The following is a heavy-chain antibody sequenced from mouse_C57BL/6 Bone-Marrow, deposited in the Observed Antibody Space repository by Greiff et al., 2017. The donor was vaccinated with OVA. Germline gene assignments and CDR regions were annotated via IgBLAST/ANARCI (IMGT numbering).Heavy chain of an antibody. Sequence: QVHVKQPGAELVRPGTSVKLSCKASGYTFTSYWMHWVKQRPGQGLEWIGVIDPSDSYTNYNQKFKGKATLTVDTSSSTAYMQLSSLTSEDSAVYYCARWTVVADYWGQGTTLTVSS. CDR3: ARWTVVADY. D-gene: IGHD1-1*01. CDR1: GYTFTSYW. CDR2: IDPSDSYT. J-gene: IGHJ2*01. V-gene: IGHV1-59*01.